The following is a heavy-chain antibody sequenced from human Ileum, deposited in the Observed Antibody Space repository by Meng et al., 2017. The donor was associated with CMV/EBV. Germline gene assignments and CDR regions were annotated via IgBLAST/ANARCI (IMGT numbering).Heavy chain of an antibody. V-gene: IGHV3-30*04. Sequence: SGFTFSSYAMPWVRQAPGKGLEWVAVISYDGSNKYYADSVKGRFTISRDNSKNTLYLQMNSLRAEDTAVYYCARDYYDSSGYVGRFDYWGQGTLVTVSS. CDR3: ARDYYDSSGYVGRFDY. J-gene: IGHJ4*02. CDR2: ISYDGSNK. CDR1: GFTFSSYA. D-gene: IGHD3-22*01.